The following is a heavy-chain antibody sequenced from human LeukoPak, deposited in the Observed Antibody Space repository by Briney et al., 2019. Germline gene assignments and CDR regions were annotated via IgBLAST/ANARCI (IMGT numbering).Heavy chain of an antibody. CDR2: IYYSGST. D-gene: IGHD3-22*01. Sequence: SETLSLTCTVSGGSISSGGYYWSWIRQHPGKGLEWIGYIYYSGSTYYNPSLKSRVTISVDTSKNQFSLKLSSVTAADTAVYYCASRADYYDSSGPCDAFDIWGQGTMVTVSS. CDR1: GGSISSGGYY. V-gene: IGHV4-31*03. CDR3: ASRADYYDSSGPCDAFDI. J-gene: IGHJ3*02.